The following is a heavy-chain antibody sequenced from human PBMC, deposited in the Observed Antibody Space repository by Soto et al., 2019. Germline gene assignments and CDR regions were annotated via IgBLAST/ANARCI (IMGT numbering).Heavy chain of an antibody. CDR3: ASDSSGPY. CDR1: GFIFSHYT. Sequence: GGSLRLSCAASGFIFSHYTMNWVRQPPGKGLEWVAAISGNSNYIYYTDSVKGRFTISRDNAKDSLYLQVCSLRVEDTAVYFCASDSSGPYWGQGTLVTVS. D-gene: IGHD6-19*01. J-gene: IGHJ4*02. CDR2: ISGNSNYI. V-gene: IGHV3-21*01.